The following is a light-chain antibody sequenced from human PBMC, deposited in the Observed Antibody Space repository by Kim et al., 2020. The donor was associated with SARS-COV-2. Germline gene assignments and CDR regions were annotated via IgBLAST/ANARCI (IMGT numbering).Light chain of an antibody. Sequence: VSPGERAPLSCRAGQTISRNLAWYQQKPGQAPRLLIYGASTRATGIPARFSGSGSGTEFTLTISSPQSEDFAVYYCQQYNNWPLTFGGGTKVDIK. J-gene: IGKJ4*01. CDR1: QTISRN. CDR3: QQYNNWPLT. CDR2: GAS. V-gene: IGKV3-15*01.